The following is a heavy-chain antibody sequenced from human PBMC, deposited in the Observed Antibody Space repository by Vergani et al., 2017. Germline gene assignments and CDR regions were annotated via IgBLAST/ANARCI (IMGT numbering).Heavy chain of an antibody. D-gene: IGHD6-13*01. CDR2: VSFRGDT. Sequence: QVKLQESGPGLVKPSETLSLTCTVSGDSVNSYYWSWIRQPPGKGLEWMGYVSFRGDTLYDPSVKGRMTISLNTSSNQFSLYLTSVTAADTAVYYCAGDTHSWQRADRWGQGLLVSVSS. J-gene: IGHJ5*02. CDR3: AGDTHSWQRADR. V-gene: IGHV4-59*02. CDR1: GDSVNSYY.